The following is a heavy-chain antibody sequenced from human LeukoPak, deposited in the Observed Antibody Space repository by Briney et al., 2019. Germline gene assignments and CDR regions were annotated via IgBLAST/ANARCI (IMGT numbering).Heavy chain of an antibody. CDR1: GGSISSSSYY. J-gene: IGHJ4*02. V-gene: IGHV4-61*05. CDR2: IYYSGST. D-gene: IGHD6-13*01. Sequence: PSETLSLTCTVSGGSISSSSYYWGWIRQPPGKGLEWIGYIYYSGSTNYNPSLKSRVTISVDTSKNQFSLKLSSVTAADTAVYYCAMGIAAAHNPHFDYWGQGTLVTVSS. CDR3: AMGIAAAHNPHFDY.